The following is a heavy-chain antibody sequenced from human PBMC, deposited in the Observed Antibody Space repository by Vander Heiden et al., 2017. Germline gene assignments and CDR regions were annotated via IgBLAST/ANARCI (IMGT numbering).Heavy chain of an antibody. CDR3: ARGSGNYWYFDL. J-gene: IGHJ2*01. Sequence: EEQLLESGGMLVQPGGSLRLACVVSGFTFTNYAMSWVRQAPGKGLEWVSTKSRSGARTFYADSVKGRFTLSRDDSRNTLDLQMNSLRVEDTAIYYCARGSGNYWYFDLWGRGTLVTVSS. CDR1: GFTFTNYA. CDR2: KSRSGART. V-gene: IGHV3-23*01.